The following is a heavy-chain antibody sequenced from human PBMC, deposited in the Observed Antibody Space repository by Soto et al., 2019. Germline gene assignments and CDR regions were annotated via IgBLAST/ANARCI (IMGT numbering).Heavy chain of an antibody. D-gene: IGHD1-26*01. J-gene: IGHJ4*02. CDR2: INPNSGGT. Sequence: ASVKVSCKASGYTFTGYYMHWVRQAPGQGLEWMGWINPNSGGTNYAQKFQGRVTMTRDTSISTAYIELSRLRSDDTAVYYCAREQHGVNSIVGAPWAFDYRVQGTLVNVS. CDR1: GYTFTGYY. CDR3: AREQHGVNSIVGAPWAFDY. V-gene: IGHV1-2*02.